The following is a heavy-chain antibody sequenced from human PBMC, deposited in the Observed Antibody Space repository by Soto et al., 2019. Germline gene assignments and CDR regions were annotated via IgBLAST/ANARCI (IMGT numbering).Heavy chain of an antibody. Sequence: QVQLVQSGAEVKKPGASVKVSCKASGYTFTGYYMHWVRQAPGQGLEWMGWISPNSGGTNYAQKFQGWVTMTRDTSISTAYMELSRLRSDDTAVYYCARRLGYCSGGSCTGFDYWGQGTLVTVSS. V-gene: IGHV1-2*04. CDR3: ARRLGYCSGGSCTGFDY. CDR1: GYTFTGYY. J-gene: IGHJ4*02. CDR2: ISPNSGGT. D-gene: IGHD2-15*01.